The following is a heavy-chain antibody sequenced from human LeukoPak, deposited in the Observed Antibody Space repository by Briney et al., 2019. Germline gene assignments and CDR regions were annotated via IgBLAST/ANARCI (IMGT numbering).Heavy chain of an antibody. J-gene: IGHJ4*02. Sequence: AGGSLRLSCAASGFTFSSYAMHWVRQAPGKGLEYVSAISSNGGSTYYANSVKGRFTISRDNSKNTLYLQMGSLRAEDMAVYYCARDRGVVIESEFDYWGQGTLVTVSS. CDR3: ARDRGVVIESEFDY. CDR2: ISSNGGST. CDR1: GFTFSSYA. V-gene: IGHV3-64*01. D-gene: IGHD3-3*01.